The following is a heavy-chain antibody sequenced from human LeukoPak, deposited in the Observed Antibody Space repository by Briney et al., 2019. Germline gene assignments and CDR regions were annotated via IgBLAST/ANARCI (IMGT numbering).Heavy chain of an antibody. V-gene: IGHV3-43*01. D-gene: IGHD2-15*01. CDR1: GFTFDVYT. CDR2: ISWDGGST. J-gene: IGHJ6*02. CDR3: AKEGREGRVVVAEAYDYGMDV. Sequence: GGSLRLSCAASGFTFDVYTMHWVRQAPGKGLEWVSLISWDGGSTYYADSVKGRFTISRDNSKNSLYLQMNSLRTEDTALYYCAKEGREGRVVVAEAYDYGMDVWGQGTTVTVSS.